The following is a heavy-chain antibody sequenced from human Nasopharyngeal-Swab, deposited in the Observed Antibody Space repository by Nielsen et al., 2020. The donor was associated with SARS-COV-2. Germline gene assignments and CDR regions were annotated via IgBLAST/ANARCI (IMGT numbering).Heavy chain of an antibody. D-gene: IGHD3-9*01. CDR1: GGPISTRSSY. J-gene: IGHJ4*02. CDR2: VYYSGST. Sequence: SETLSLTGTVSGGPISTRSSYWCWIRQPPGKGLEWVGSVYYSGSTYSPPSLDSRVTISVDTSNTHFSLKRSFVTAADTAVYYCARAGVDISTGSSGGCFDYWGQGTLVTVSS. V-gene: IGHV4-39*02. CDR3: ARAGVDISTGSSGGCFDY.